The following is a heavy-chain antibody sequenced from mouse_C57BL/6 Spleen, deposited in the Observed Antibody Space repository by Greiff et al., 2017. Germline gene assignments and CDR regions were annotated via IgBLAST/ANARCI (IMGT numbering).Heavy chain of an antibody. J-gene: IGHJ2*01. CDR3: ARSPHYLCDS. CDR1: GYTFTSYW. V-gene: IGHV1-64*01. Sequence: VQLQQPGAELVKPGASVKLSCKASGYTFTSYWMHWVKQRPGQGLEWIGMIHPNSGSTNYNEKLKSKATLTVDKSSSTAYMQLSSLTSEDSAVYYCARSPHYLCDSWGQGTTLTVTS. CDR2: IHPNSGST. D-gene: IGHD1-2*01.